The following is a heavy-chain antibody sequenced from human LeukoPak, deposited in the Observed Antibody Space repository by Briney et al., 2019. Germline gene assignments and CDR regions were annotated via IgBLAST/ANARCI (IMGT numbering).Heavy chain of an antibody. CDR3: AKDSRYSGSYVDY. D-gene: IGHD1-26*01. V-gene: IGHV3-53*01. Sequence: PGGSLRLSCAASGFTVSSNYMSWVRQAPGKGLEWVSVIYSGGSTYYADSVKGRFTISRDNSKNTLYLQMNSLRAEDTALYYCAKDSRYSGSYVDYWGQGTLVTVSS. J-gene: IGHJ4*02. CDR1: GFTVSSNY. CDR2: IYSGGST.